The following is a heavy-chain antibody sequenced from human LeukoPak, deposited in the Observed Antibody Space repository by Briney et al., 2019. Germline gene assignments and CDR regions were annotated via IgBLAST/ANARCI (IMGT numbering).Heavy chain of an antibody. J-gene: IGHJ4*02. CDR3: ARERHSAIAVAATGYFDY. D-gene: IGHD6-19*01. V-gene: IGHV4-34*01. CDR2: INHSGST. Sequence: SETLSLTCAVYGGSFSGYYWSWIRQPPGKGLEWIGEINHSGSTNYNPSLKSRVTISVDTSKNQFSLKLSSVTAADTAVYYCARERHSAIAVAATGYFDYWGQGTLVTVSS. CDR1: GGSFSGYY.